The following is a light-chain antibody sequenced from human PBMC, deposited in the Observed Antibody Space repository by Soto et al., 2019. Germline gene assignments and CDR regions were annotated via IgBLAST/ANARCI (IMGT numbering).Light chain of an antibody. CDR3: QQYDNWPLT. Sequence: TVMTQSPATLSVSPWERATLSCRASQTVSSNLAWYQQKPGQAPRLLIYGASSRATGIPARFSGSGSGTDFTLTISSLQSEDFGVYFCQQYDNWPLTFGGGTKVDIK. V-gene: IGKV3D-15*01. CDR1: QTVSSN. J-gene: IGKJ4*01. CDR2: GAS.